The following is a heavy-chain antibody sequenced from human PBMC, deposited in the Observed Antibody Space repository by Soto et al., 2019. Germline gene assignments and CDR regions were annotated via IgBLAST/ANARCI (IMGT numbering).Heavy chain of an antibody. Sequence: SETLSLTCTVSGGSISSYYWSWIRQSPGKELEWIGSIYYSGNTNYNPSLKSRVTISVDTSKDQFFLQLSSVTVADTAVYYCARGGASSKWLDPWGQGXLVTVYS. D-gene: IGHD3-10*01. J-gene: IGHJ5*02. CDR1: GGSISSYY. CDR3: ARGGASSKWLDP. CDR2: IYYSGNT. V-gene: IGHV4-59*01.